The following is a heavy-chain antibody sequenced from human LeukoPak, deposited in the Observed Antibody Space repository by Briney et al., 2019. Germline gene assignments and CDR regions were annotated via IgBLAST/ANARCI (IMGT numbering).Heavy chain of an antibody. D-gene: IGHD1-26*01. CDR1: GGSFSGYY. J-gene: IGHJ4*02. CDR3: ARAVGATGYFDY. V-gene: IGHV4-34*01. Sequence: SETLSLTCAVYGGSFSGYYWSWIRQPPGKGLEWIGEINHSGSTNYNPSLKSRVTISVDTSKNQFSLKLSSVTAADTAVYYCARAVGATGYFDYWGQGTLVTVSS. CDR2: INHSGST.